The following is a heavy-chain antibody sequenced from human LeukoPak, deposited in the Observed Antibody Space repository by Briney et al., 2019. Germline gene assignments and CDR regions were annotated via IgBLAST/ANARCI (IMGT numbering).Heavy chain of an antibody. CDR1: GYTFTRYA. V-gene: IGHV1-3*01. Sequence: ASVKVSCKASGYTFTRYALHWVRQAPRQRLEWMGWVNAGNGKTKYSQKFQGRVTITRDTSASAAYMELNSLRSEDTAVYYCARSSYDFLTGSPSLNFFDYWGQGTLVTVSS. J-gene: IGHJ4*02. CDR2: VNAGNGKT. CDR3: ARSSYDFLTGSPSLNFFDY. D-gene: IGHD3-9*01.